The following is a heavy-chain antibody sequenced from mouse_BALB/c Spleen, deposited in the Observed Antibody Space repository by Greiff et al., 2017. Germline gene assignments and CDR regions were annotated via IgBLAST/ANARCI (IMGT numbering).Heavy chain of an antibody. Sequence: VKLMESGPGLVAPSQSLSITCTVSGFSLTSYGVHWVRQPPGKGLEWLGVIWAGGSTNYNSALMSRLSISKDNSKSQVFLKMNSLQTDDTAMYYCARDRGYGNCLDYWGQGTTLTVSS. CDR1: GFSLTSYG. CDR3: ARDRGYGNCLDY. J-gene: IGHJ2*01. D-gene: IGHD2-1*01. V-gene: IGHV2-9*02. CDR2: IWAGGST.